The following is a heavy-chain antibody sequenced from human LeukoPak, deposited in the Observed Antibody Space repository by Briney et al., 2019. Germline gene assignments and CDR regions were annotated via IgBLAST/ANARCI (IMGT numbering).Heavy chain of an antibody. D-gene: IGHD3-22*01. Sequence: RGESLKISCKGSGYSFTSYWIGWVRQMPGKGLEWMGIIYPGDSDTRYSPSFQGQVTISADKSTRTAYLQWSSLKASDTAMYYCARNYYDSSDNYFDYWGQGTLVTVSS. CDR2: IYPGDSDT. V-gene: IGHV5-51*01. CDR3: ARNYYDSSDNYFDY. CDR1: GYSFTSYW. J-gene: IGHJ4*02.